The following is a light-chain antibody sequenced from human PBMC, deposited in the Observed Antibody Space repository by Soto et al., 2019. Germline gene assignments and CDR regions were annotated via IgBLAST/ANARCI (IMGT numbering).Light chain of an antibody. J-gene: IGKJ2*01. CDR1: QSLLHSNGYNY. CDR2: LGS. CDR3: MQALQTGYT. Sequence: IVMTQSPLSLPVTPGEPASISCRSSQSLLHSNGYNYLDWYLQKPGQSPQLLIYLGSNRASGVPDRFSGSGSGTAFTLKISRVEAEDVGVYYCMQALQTGYTFGQGTKLEIK. V-gene: IGKV2-28*01.